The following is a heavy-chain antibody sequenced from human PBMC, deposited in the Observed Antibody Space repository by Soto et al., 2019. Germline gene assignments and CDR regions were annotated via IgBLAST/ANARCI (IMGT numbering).Heavy chain of an antibody. V-gene: IGHV3-15*07. CDR1: GFSFTNAI. Sequence: LSXAYSGFSFTNAIMNWVRQAPGKGLEWVGRLKSIADAGTTDYAAPVQGRFSISRDDSKNKLYLQMNSLKTEDTAVYYCATCIAARACAFDMWGQGTMVTVS. J-gene: IGHJ3*02. CDR3: ATCIAARACAFDM. CDR2: LKSIADAGTT. D-gene: IGHD6-6*01.